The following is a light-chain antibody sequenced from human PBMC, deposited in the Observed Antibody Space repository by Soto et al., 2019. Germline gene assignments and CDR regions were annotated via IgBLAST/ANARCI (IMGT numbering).Light chain of an antibody. CDR2: KAS. Sequence: DIQMTQPPSTLSVSVGDRVTITGRASQSINSWLAWYQQKPGKAPKLLIYKASNLESGVPSRFSGSGSGTELTLTSSSLQPDDYATYYCQQYNTYFTFGGGTKVEIK. J-gene: IGKJ4*01. V-gene: IGKV1-5*03. CDR1: QSINSW. CDR3: QQYNTYFT.